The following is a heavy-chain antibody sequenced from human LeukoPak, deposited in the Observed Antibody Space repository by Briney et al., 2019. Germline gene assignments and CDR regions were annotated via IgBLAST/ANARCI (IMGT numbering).Heavy chain of an antibody. J-gene: IGHJ5*02. V-gene: IGHV3-23*01. CDR3: AKTYSRGVEGWFDP. CDR1: GFTFSSYA. D-gene: IGHD6-19*01. Sequence: GGSLRLSCAASGFTFSSYAMSWVRQAPGKGLEWVSAISGSGGSTHYADSVKGRFTISRDNSKNTLYLQMNSLRAEDTAVYYCAKTYSRGVEGWFDPWGQGTLVTVSS. CDR2: ISGSGGST.